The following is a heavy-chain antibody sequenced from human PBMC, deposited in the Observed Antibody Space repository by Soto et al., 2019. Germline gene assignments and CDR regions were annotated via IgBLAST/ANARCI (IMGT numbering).Heavy chain of an antibody. CDR2: IIPIFGTA. D-gene: IGHD3-3*01. J-gene: IGHJ4*02. Sequence: SVKVSCKASGGTFSSYAISWVRQAPGQGLEWMGGIIPIFGTANYAQKFQGRVTITADESTSTAYMELSSLRSEDTAVYYCARIYDFWSGYSYWGQGTLVTVSS. V-gene: IGHV1-69*13. CDR3: ARIYDFWSGYSY. CDR1: GGTFSSYA.